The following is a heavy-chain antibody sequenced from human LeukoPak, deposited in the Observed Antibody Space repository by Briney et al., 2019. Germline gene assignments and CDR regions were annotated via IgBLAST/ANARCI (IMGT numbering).Heavy chain of an antibody. CDR1: GFTFSNYG. J-gene: IGHJ5*02. Sequence: GESLRLSCAASGFTFSNYGMHWVRQAPGKGLEWVAAISYDESNKYYADSVKGRFTISRDNSKNTLYLQMNSLRAEDTAMYYCAKGSYYYASGSFHWFDPRGQGTLVTVSS. D-gene: IGHD3-10*01. CDR2: ISYDESNK. CDR3: AKGSYYYASGSFHWFDP. V-gene: IGHV3-30*18.